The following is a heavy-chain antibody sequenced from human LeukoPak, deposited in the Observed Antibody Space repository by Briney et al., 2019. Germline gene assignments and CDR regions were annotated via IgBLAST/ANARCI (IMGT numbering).Heavy chain of an antibody. Sequence: GGSLRLSCAAPGFTFSSYSVNWVRQAPGKGLEWVSSISSSSRNIFYADSVKGRFTISRDNAKNSLYLQMNSLRAEDTAVYYCARDEEWRSSGWYSYWGQGTLVTVSS. CDR3: ARDEEWRSSGWYSY. D-gene: IGHD6-19*01. CDR2: ISSSSRNI. J-gene: IGHJ4*02. V-gene: IGHV3-21*01. CDR1: GFTFSSYS.